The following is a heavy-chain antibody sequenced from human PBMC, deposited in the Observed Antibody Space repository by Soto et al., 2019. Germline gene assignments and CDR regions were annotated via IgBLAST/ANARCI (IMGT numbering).Heavy chain of an antibody. Sequence: QVQLQESGPGLVKPSETLSLTCTVSGGSISSYYWSWNRQPPGKGLEWIGDIFYSGSTNYNPTLKDRVTISVDTAKNQFSLKLSSVTAADPAVYYCARGWGPNWSDPWGQGALIIVSS. J-gene: IGHJ5*02. CDR1: GGSISSYY. CDR3: ARGWGPNWSDP. CDR2: IFYSGST. V-gene: IGHV4-59*01. D-gene: IGHD3-16*01.